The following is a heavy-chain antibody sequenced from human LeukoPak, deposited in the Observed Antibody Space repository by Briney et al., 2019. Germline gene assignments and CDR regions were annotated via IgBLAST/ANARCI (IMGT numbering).Heavy chain of an antibody. J-gene: IGHJ6*03. CDR1: GGTFSSYA. CDR3: ATDPRNYYYMDV. CDR2: FDPEDGET. Sequence: ASVKVSCKASGGTFSSYAISWVRQAPGKGLEWMGGFDPEDGETIYAQKFQGRVTMTEDTSTDTAYMELSSLRSEDTAVYYCATDPRNYYYMDVWGKGTTVTVSS. V-gene: IGHV1-24*01.